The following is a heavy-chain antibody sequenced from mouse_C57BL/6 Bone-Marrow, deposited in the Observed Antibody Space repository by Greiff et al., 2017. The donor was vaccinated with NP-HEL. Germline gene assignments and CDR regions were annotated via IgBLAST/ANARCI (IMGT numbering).Heavy chain of an antibody. V-gene: IGHV1-50*01. CDR3: AREGGAWFAY. Sequence: VQLQQPGAELVKPGASVKLSCKASGYTFTSYWMQWVKQRPGQGLEWIGEIDPSDGYTNYNQKFKGKATLTVDTSSSTAYMQLSSLTSEDSAVYYCAREGGAWFAYGGQGTLVTVSA. J-gene: IGHJ3*01. CDR1: GYTFTSYW. CDR2: IDPSDGYT.